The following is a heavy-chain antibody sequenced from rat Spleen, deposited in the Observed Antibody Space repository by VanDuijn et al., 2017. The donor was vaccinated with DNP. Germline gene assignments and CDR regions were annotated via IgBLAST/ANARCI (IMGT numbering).Heavy chain of an antibody. Sequence: EVQLQESGPGLVKPSQSLSLTCSVTGYSITSYHGWNWIRWFPGAKLEWMGYINSAGITNYNPSLKSRISITRDTSRNQFFLRVNSVSPEDTATYYCARSDVYYGFDYWGQGVMVTVSS. V-gene: IGHV3-3*01. CDR1: GYSITSYHG. D-gene: IGHD1-6*01. J-gene: IGHJ2*01. CDR2: INSAGIT. CDR3: ARSDVYYGFDY.